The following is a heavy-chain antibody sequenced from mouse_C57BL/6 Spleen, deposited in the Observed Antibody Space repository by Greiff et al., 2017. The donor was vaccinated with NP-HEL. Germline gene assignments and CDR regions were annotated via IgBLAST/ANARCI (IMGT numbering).Heavy chain of an antibody. CDR2: IDPSDSYT. D-gene: IGHD3-2*02. CDR3: ARKATYAMDY. V-gene: IGHV1-69*01. CDR1: GYTFTSYW. Sequence: QVQLQQPGAELVMPGASVKLSCKASGYTFTSYWMHWVKQRPGQGLEWIGEIDPSDSYTNYNQKFKGNSTLTVDKSSSTAYMQLSSLTSEDSAVYYCARKATYAMDYWGQGTSVTVSS. J-gene: IGHJ4*01.